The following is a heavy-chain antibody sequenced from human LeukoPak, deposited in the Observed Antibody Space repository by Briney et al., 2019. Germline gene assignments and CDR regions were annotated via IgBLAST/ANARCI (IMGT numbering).Heavy chain of an antibody. CDR2: INHSGST. Sequence: SETLSLTCAVYGGSFSGYYWSWIRQPPGKGLEWIGEINHSGSTNYNPSLKSRVTISVDTSKNQFSLKLSSVTAADTAVYYCARGRRSYGPNYYYHYYMDVWGKGTTVTVSS. CDR1: GGSFSGYY. D-gene: IGHD5-18*01. CDR3: ARGRRSYGPNYYYHYYMDV. J-gene: IGHJ6*03. V-gene: IGHV4-34*01.